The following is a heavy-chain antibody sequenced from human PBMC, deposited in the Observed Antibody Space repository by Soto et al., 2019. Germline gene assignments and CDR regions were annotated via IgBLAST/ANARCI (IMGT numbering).Heavy chain of an antibody. V-gene: IGHV3-48*03. Sequence: GGSLRLSCAASGFTFSSYEMNWVRQAPGKGLEWVSYISSSGSTIYYADSVKGRFTISRDNAKNSLYLQMNSLRAEDTAVYYFAMGIIVVAPRGTDVWGQGPT. D-gene: IGHD2-21*01. CDR3: AMGIIVVAPRGTDV. J-gene: IGHJ6*02. CDR2: ISSSGSTI. CDR1: GFTFSSYE.